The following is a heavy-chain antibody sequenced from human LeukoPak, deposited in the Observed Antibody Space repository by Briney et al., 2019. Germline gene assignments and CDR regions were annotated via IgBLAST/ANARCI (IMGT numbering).Heavy chain of an antibody. J-gene: IGHJ4*02. CDR1: GGSFNNYY. Sequence: KPSETLSLTCTVSGGSFNNYYWKWIRQPAGKGLEWIGRIYSSGSTDYNPSLKSRVTMSVDTSKNQFSLNLTSVTAADSAVYYCARARGRLLLIDYWGQGTLVTVSS. CDR2: IYSSGST. D-gene: IGHD2-15*01. CDR3: ARARGRLLLIDY. V-gene: IGHV4-4*07.